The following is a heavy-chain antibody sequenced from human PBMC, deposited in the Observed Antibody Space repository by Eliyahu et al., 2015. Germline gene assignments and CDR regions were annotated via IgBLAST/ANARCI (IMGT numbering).Heavy chain of an antibody. Sequence: QLQLQESGPGLVKPSETLSLTCTVSGGSISSSSYYWGWLRQPPGKGLEWIGSIYYSGSTYYNPSLKSRVTISVDTSKNQFSLKLSSVTAADTAVYYCARQRVAAAGNFDYWGQGTLVTVSS. CDR3: ARQRVAAAGNFDY. D-gene: IGHD6-13*01. J-gene: IGHJ4*02. V-gene: IGHV4-39*01. CDR1: GGSISSSSYY. CDR2: IYYSGST.